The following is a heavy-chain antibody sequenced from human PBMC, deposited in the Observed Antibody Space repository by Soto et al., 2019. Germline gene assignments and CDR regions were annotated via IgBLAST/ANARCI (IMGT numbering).Heavy chain of an antibody. V-gene: IGHV3-30-3*01. CDR1: GFTFSSYA. Sequence: GGSLRLSCAASGFTFSSYAMHWVRQAPGKGLEWVAVISYDGSNKYYADSVKGRFTISRDNSKNTLYLQMNSLRAEDTAVYYCARDLGLFAVTTFDYWGQGTLVTVSS. J-gene: IGHJ4*02. CDR3: ARDLGLFAVTTFDY. CDR2: ISYDGSNK. D-gene: IGHD4-17*01.